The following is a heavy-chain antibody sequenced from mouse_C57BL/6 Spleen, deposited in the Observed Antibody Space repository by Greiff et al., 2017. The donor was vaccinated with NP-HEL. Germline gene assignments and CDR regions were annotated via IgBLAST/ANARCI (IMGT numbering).Heavy chain of an antibody. Sequence: QVQLQQPGAELVKPGASVKLSCKASGYTFTSYWMHWVKQRPGQGLEWIGMIHPNSGSTNYNEKFKSKATLTVDKSSSTAYMQLSSLTSEDSAVYYCARPDYYGSVYAMDYWGQGTSVTVSS. CDR2: IHPNSGST. D-gene: IGHD1-1*01. J-gene: IGHJ4*01. CDR1: GYTFTSYW. V-gene: IGHV1-64*01. CDR3: ARPDYYGSVYAMDY.